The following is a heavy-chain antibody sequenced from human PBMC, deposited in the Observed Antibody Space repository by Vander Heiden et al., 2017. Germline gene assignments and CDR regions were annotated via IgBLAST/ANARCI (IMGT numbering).Heavy chain of an antibody. CDR3: AKEWAGDPLW. D-gene: IGHD7-27*01. J-gene: IGHJ4*02. Sequence: EVQLLESGGGLVQPGGSLRLSCAASVFTFSTYAMTWVRQAPGKGLQWVSSISGSGGTTYYADSVKGRFTISRDNSKNTLYVQMNSLRAEDTAMYYCAKEWAGDPLWWGQGTLVTVSS. V-gene: IGHV3-23*01. CDR2: ISGSGGTT. CDR1: VFTFSTYA.